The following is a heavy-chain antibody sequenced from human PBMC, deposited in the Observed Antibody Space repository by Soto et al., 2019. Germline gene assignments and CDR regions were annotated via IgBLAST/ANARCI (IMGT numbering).Heavy chain of an antibody. CDR1: GCTFTSYH. D-gene: IGHD6-13*01. J-gene: IGHJ6*02. CDR2: LNPSGGSK. V-gene: IGHV1-46*01. Sequence: ASVKVSCKASGCTFTSYHMPWVRPAPGQGLEWRGILNPSGGSKSYAQKFQSRVTITADESTSTAYIELSSLRSEDTAVYYCARDYWYSSSWYDYYYYGMDVWGQGTTVTVSS. CDR3: ARDYWYSSSWYDYYYYGMDV.